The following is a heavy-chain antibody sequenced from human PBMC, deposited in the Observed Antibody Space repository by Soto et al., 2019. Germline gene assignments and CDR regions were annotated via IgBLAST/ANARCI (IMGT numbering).Heavy chain of an antibody. J-gene: IGHJ6*02. CDR1: GLTFSSYG. CDR2: ISGSSGST. V-gene: IGHV3-23*01. D-gene: IGHD1-20*01. CDR3: ASLSAITGMTVPP. Sequence: EVQLLESGGDLVQPGGSLRLSCAASGLTFSSYGMSWVRQAPGKGLEWVSSISGSSGSTYYADSVKGRFTISRDTSKNTLYLQMNSLRAEDTAVYYCASLSAITGMTVPPWGQGTTVTVSS.